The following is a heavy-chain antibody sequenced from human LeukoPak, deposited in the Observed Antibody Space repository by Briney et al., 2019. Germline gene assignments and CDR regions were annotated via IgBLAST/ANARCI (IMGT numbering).Heavy chain of an antibody. CDR3: ARAYDSSGYYFGDAFDI. CDR2: IYYSGST. D-gene: IGHD3-22*01. CDR1: GCSVSSYY. Sequence: SETLSLTCTVSGCSVSSYYWSWIRQPPGKGLEWIGYIYYSGSTNYNPSLKSRVTISVDSSKNQFSLKLSSVTAADTAVYYCARAYDSSGYYFGDAFDIWGQGTMVTVSS. V-gene: IGHV4-59*08. J-gene: IGHJ3*02.